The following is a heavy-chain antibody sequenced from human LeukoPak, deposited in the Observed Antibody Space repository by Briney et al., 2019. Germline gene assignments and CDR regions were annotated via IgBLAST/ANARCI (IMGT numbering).Heavy chain of an antibody. J-gene: IGHJ3*02. CDR3: ARVRLHSAFDI. V-gene: IGHV1-46*01. CDR2: INPSGGST. D-gene: IGHD5-24*01. Sequence: ASVKVSCKASGYTFTGYYMHWVRQAPGQGLEWMGIINPSGGSTSYAQKFQGRVTMTRDMSTSTVYMELSSLRSEDTAVYYCARVRLHSAFDIWGQGTMVTVSS. CDR1: GYTFTGYY.